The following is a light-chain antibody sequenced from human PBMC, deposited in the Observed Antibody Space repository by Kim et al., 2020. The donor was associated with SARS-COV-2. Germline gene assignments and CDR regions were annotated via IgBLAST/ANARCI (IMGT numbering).Light chain of an antibody. CDR1: IIGSKN. Sequence: SYELTQPLSVSVALGQTARITCGANIIGSKNVHWYQQKPGQAPVLVIYRDSNRPSGIPERFSGSNSGNTATLTISRAQAGDEADYYCQVWDSTTAVFGGGTQLTVL. V-gene: IGLV3-9*01. CDR3: QVWDSTTAV. J-gene: IGLJ3*02. CDR2: RDS.